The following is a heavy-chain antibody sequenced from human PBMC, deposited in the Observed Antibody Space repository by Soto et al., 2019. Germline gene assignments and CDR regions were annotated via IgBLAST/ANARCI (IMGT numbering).Heavy chain of an antibody. D-gene: IGHD4-17*01. V-gene: IGHV4-59*01. Sequence: PSETLSLTCTISGGSISTYYGSWIRQPPGKGLEWIGYIHYSGSTRYNPSLKSRVTISIDTSKNQFSLKLSSVTAADTALYYCARWNSNYGDKSGYYGMDVWGQGTTVTVSS. CDR2: IHYSGST. CDR1: GGSISTYY. CDR3: ARWNSNYGDKSGYYGMDV. J-gene: IGHJ6*02.